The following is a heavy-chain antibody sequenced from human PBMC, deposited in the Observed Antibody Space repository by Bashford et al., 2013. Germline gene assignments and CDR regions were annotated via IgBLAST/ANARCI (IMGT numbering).Heavy chain of an antibody. J-gene: IGHJ4*02. V-gene: IGHV1-2*02. CDR1: GYTFSDYY. Sequence: ASVKVSCKASGYTFSDYYLHWVRQAPGQGLEWMGWINPNRGDTNYAQNFQGRVTMTRDTSISTAYMELRGLRSTDTAVYYCARVRHGYFYLDFWGQGTLVTVSS. CDR2: INPNRGDT. D-gene: IGHD5-24*01. CDR3: ARVRHGYFYLDF.